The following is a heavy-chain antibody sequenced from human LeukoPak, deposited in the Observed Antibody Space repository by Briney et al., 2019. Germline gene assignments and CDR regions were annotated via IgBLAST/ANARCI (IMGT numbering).Heavy chain of an antibody. Sequence: SETLSLTCAVSGYSISSGYYWGWIRQPPGKGLAWIGSIYHSGSTYYNPSLKSRDTISVDTSKNQFSLNLSSVTAADTAVYYCAREIRYCCSTSCYGGYGMDVWGKGTTVTVSS. J-gene: IGHJ6*04. CDR1: GYSISSGYY. CDR3: AREIRYCCSTSCYGGYGMDV. CDR2: IYHSGST. V-gene: IGHV4-38-2*01. D-gene: IGHD2-2*01.